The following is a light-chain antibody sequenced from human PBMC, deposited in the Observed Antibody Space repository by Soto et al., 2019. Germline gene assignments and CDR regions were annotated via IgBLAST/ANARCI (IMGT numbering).Light chain of an antibody. CDR3: QQYDNVPFT. V-gene: IGKV1-33*01. CDR1: QDISNS. CDR2: DAS. Sequence: DIQMTQSPSSLSASVGDRDTITCQATQDISNSLNWYQQRLGKAPKLLICDASNLETGVPSRFSGSGSGTDFTLTISSLQPEDIGTYYCQQYDNVPFTFGPGTKVDI. J-gene: IGKJ3*01.